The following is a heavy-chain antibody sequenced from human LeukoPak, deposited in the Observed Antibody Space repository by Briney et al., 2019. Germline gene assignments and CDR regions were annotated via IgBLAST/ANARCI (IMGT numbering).Heavy chain of an antibody. V-gene: IGHV3-7*01. J-gene: IGHJ3*02. CDR3: ARDSTGWQADSFDS. CDR1: GFTFSSYW. D-gene: IGHD2-8*02. CDR2: IKQDGSEQ. Sequence: GGSLRLSCAASGFTFSSYWMSWARQAPGKGLEWVADIKQDGSEQYYEDSVRGRFTISRDNDKSSLYLQMNSLRVEDTAVYFCARDSTGWQADSFDSWGQGTMVTVSS.